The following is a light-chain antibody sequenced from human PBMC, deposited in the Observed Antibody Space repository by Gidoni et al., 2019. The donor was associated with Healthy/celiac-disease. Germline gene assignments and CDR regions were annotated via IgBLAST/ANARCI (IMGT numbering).Light chain of an antibody. Sequence: EIVLTQSPGTLSVSPGERATLSCRASQSVSSSYLAWYQQKPGQAPRLLIYGSSSRATGLPDRFSGSGSGTDFTLTISRLEPEDFAVYYCQQYGSSPWTFGQGTKVEIK. V-gene: IGKV3-20*01. CDR3: QQYGSSPWT. J-gene: IGKJ1*01. CDR1: QSVSSSY. CDR2: GSS.